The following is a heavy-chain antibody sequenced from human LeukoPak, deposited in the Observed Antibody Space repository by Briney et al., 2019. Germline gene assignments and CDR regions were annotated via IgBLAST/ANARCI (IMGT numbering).Heavy chain of an antibody. CDR2: ISYDGSNK. Sequence: GGSLRLFCAASRFTFSSYGMHWVRQAPGKGLEWVAVISYDGSNKYYADSVKGRFTISRDNSKNTLYLQMNSLRAEDTAVYYCAKAIQPGYSSDDFDYWGQGTLVTVSS. D-gene: IGHD6-19*01. CDR3: AKAIQPGYSSDDFDY. V-gene: IGHV3-30*18. CDR1: RFTFSSYG. J-gene: IGHJ4*02.